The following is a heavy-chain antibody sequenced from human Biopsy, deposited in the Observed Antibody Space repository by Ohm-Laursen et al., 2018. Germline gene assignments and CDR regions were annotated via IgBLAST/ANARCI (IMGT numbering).Heavy chain of an antibody. CDR2: IHGDERSA. J-gene: IGHJ4*02. Sequence: SLRLSCTASGFTFSRSVMHWVRQAPGKGLMWVSRIHGDERSATYAEPVKGRFTISRDNAKNTLHLQMNSLRAEDTAVYYCTGDSGGLGDYWGQGTLVTVPP. CDR3: TGDSGGLGDY. V-gene: IGHV3-74*03. D-gene: IGHD2-8*02. CDR1: GFTFSRSV.